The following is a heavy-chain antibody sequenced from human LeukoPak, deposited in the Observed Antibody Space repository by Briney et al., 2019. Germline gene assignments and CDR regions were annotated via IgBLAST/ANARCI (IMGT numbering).Heavy chain of an antibody. Sequence: GGSLRLSCAASGFTVSSNYMSWARQAPGKGLEWVSVIYSGGSTYYADSVKGRFTISRHNSKNTLYLQMNSLRAEDTAVYYCARERVNYYYYGMDVWGQGTTVTVSS. CDR2: IYSGGST. J-gene: IGHJ6*02. V-gene: IGHV3-53*04. CDR1: GFTVSSNY. CDR3: ARERVNYYYYGMDV. D-gene: IGHD2-21*01.